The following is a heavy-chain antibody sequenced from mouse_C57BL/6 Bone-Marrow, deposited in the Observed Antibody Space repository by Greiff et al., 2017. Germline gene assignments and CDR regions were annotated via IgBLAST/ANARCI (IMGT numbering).Heavy chain of an antibody. V-gene: IGHV1-64*01. D-gene: IGHD2-4*01. J-gene: IGHJ3*01. Sequence: QVQLQQPGAELVKPGASVKLSCKASGYTFTSYWMHWVKQRPGQGLEWIGMIHPNSGSTNYNEKFKSKATLTVDKSSSTAYMQLSSLTSEDSAVYYCARLGLRRTSFADWGQGTLVTVSA. CDR1: GYTFTSYW. CDR3: ARLGLRRTSFAD. CDR2: IHPNSGST.